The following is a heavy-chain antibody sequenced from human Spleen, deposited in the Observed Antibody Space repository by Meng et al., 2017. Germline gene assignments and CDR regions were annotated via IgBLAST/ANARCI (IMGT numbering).Heavy chain of an antibody. Sequence: VQLLHTGAEVKKPGASLKVSCKASGYTFNSYVLHWVRQAPGQRLEWVGWINIGYGTTKYSQKLEGRVTITTDTSASTGYMELSSLRSEDTAVYYCAREVEAPYYFNYWGQGTLVTVSS. V-gene: IGHV1-3*04. J-gene: IGHJ4*02. CDR3: AREVEAPYYFNY. CDR2: INIGYGTT. D-gene: IGHD2-2*01. CDR1: GYTFNSYV.